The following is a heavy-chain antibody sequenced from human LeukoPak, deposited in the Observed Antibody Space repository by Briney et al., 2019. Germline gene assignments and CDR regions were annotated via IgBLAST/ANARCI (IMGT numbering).Heavy chain of an antibody. Sequence: GGSLRLSCAASGFTFSSYWMSWVRQAPGKGLEGVANIKQDGSEKYYVDSVKGRLTISRDNAKNSLYLQMNSLRAEDTAVYYCARDTNVEFVEWAPLFDYWGQGTLVTVSS. CDR3: ARDTNVEFVEWAPLFDY. V-gene: IGHV3-7*01. CDR1: GFTFSSYW. J-gene: IGHJ4*02. CDR2: IKQDGSEK. D-gene: IGHD1-26*01.